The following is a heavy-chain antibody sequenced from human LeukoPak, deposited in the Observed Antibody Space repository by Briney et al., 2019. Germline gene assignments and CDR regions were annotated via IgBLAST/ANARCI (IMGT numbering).Heavy chain of an antibody. J-gene: IGHJ5*02. CDR2: ISYDGSNK. CDR3: ARDRYSSGWYFDP. Sequence: GGSLRLSCAASGFTFSSYAMHWVRQAPGKGLEWVAVISYDGSNKYYADCVKGRFTISRDNSKNTLYLQMNSLRAEDTAVYYCARDRYSSGWYFDPWGQGTLVTVSS. CDR1: GFTFSSYA. V-gene: IGHV3-30-3*01. D-gene: IGHD6-19*01.